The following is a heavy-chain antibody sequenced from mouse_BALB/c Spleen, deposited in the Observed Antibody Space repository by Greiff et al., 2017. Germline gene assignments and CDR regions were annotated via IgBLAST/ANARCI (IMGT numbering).Heavy chain of an antibody. CDR1: GFNIKDTY. Sequence: VQLKQSGAELVKPGASVKLSCTASGFNIKDTYMHWVKQRPEQGLEWIGRIDPANGNTKYDPKFQGKATITADTSSNTAYLQLSSLTSEDTAVYYCARVHYYGYWFAYWGQGTLVTVSA. V-gene: IGHV14-3*02. J-gene: IGHJ3*01. CDR2: IDPANGNT. D-gene: IGHD1-2*01. CDR3: ARVHYYGYWFAY.